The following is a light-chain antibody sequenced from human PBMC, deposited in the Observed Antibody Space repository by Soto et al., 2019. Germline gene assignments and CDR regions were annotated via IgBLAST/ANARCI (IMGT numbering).Light chain of an antibody. V-gene: IGLV1-44*01. Sequence: QSVLTQPPSASGTPGQRVTISCSGSSSNIGSKTVNWYQQVPGTVPKLLIYNSYQRPSGVPDRFSGSKSGTSASLAISGLQSEDEADYYCSVWDASLNGYVFGTGTKVTVL. CDR3: SVWDASLNGYV. J-gene: IGLJ1*01. CDR1: SSNIGSKT. CDR2: NSY.